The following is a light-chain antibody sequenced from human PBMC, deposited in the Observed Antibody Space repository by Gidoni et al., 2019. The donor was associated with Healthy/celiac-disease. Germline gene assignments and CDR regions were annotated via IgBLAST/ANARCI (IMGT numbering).Light chain of an antibody. CDR1: QNISSW. CDR2: EAS. Sequence: DIQMTQPPSTLSAFVGDRVTHTCRPGQNISSWLAWYQQEPGKAPKLLIYEASSLESGVPSRFSGSGSGTEFTLTISSLQPDDFATYYCQQYNRYTFGQGTKLEIK. J-gene: IGKJ2*01. CDR3: QQYNRYT. V-gene: IGKV1-5*01.